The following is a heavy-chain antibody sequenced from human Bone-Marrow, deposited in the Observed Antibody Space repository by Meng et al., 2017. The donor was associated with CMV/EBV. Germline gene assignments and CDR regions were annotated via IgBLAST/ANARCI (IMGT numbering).Heavy chain of an antibody. D-gene: IGHD6-19*01. J-gene: IGHJ4*02. Sequence: GESLKISCAASGFTFSSYGMHWVRQAPGKGLEWVAFIRYDGSNKYYADSVKGRFTISRDNSKNTLYLQMNSLRAEDTAVYYCAKDPSIAVANFCHRGPGTPVTGSS. V-gene: IGHV3-30*02. CDR3: AKDPSIAVANFCH. CDR1: GFTFSSYG. CDR2: IRYDGSNK.